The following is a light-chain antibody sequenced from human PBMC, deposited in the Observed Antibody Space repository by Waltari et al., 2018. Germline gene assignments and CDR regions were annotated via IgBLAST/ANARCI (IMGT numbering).Light chain of an antibody. V-gene: IGLV2-8*01. CDR3: SSYAHNSHCV. CDR2: EVT. J-gene: IGLJ1*01. Sequence: QSVLTQPPSATGSPGQSVTISCTGPNSNVGAYNYVSWYQQHPGKVPKLLIYEVTKRPSGVPDRFSGSKPGNTASLTVSGLQADDEADYYCSSYAHNSHCVFGTGTKVTVL. CDR1: NSNVGAYNY.